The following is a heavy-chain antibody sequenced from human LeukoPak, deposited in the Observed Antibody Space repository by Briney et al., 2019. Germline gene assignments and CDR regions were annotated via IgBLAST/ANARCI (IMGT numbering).Heavy chain of an antibody. CDR1: GYTVTSYW. D-gene: IGHD1-26*01. Sequence: RGESLKISCKGSGYTVTSYWIGWVRQKPGKGLEWMGIIYPGDSDTSYSPSFQGQVTISADKSISTAYLQCSSLKASDTAMYYCARGSIVGATRNYFDYWGQGTLVTVAS. CDR2: IYPGDSDT. J-gene: IGHJ4*02. V-gene: IGHV5-51*01. CDR3: ARGSIVGATRNYFDY.